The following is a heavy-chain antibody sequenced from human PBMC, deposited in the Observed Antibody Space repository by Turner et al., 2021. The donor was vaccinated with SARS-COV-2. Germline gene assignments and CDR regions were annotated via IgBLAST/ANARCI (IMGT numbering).Heavy chain of an antibody. Sequence: QVQLVESGGGVVQPGRSLRLSCAASGFTFSSYGMHWVRQAPGKGREWVAVISYDGNNKYYADSVKGRFTISRDNSKNTLYLQMNSLRAEDTAVYYCAKQLGLYSNPMYYFDYWGQGTLVTVSS. J-gene: IGHJ4*02. V-gene: IGHV3-30*18. CDR3: AKQLGLYSNPMYYFDY. CDR1: GFTFSSYG. CDR2: ISYDGNNK. D-gene: IGHD4-4*01.